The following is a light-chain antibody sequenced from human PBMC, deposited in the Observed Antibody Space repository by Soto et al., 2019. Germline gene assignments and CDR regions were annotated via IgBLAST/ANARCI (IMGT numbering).Light chain of an antibody. J-gene: IGLJ1*01. Sequence: QSVLTQPPSVAGAPGQRVTISCTGNNSNIGAGYEVHWYQQLPGTAPKLLIYGNSNRPSGVPDRFSGSKSGPSASLTITGLQAEDEADYYCQSYGDSLSGYVFGTGTKVTVL. CDR3: QSYGDSLSGYV. CDR1: NSNIGAGYE. V-gene: IGLV1-40*01. CDR2: GNS.